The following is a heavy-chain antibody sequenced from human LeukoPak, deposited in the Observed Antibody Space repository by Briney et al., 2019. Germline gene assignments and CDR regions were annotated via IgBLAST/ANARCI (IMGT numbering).Heavy chain of an antibody. V-gene: IGHV3-30*18. Sequence: GGSLRLSCAASGFTFSSYGMHWVRQAPGKGLEWVAVISYDGSNKYYADSVKGRFTISRDNSKNTLYLQMNSLRAEDTAVYYCAKDLSGAISNPLDYWGQGTLVTVSS. CDR1: GFTFSSYG. J-gene: IGHJ4*02. CDR3: AKDLSGAISNPLDY. CDR2: ISYDGSNK. D-gene: IGHD1-26*01.